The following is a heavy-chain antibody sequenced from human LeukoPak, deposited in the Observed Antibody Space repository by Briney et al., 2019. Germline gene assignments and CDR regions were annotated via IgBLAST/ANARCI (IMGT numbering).Heavy chain of an antibody. CDR3: AKSKSERLLFTHSDY. Sequence: GGSLRLSCAGSGFTFSTYGMHGVRPAPGKGLEWVAIISSDGSNTYYTDSVKGRFTISRDNSKNTLYLQMSSLRVEDTAVYYCAKSKSERLLFTHSDYWGQGTLVTVSS. V-gene: IGHV3-30*18. CDR2: ISSDGSNT. D-gene: IGHD1-26*01. CDR1: GFTFSTYG. J-gene: IGHJ4*02.